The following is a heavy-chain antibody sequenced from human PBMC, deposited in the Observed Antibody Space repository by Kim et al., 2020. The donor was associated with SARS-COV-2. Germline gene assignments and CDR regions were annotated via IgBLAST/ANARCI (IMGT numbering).Heavy chain of an antibody. D-gene: IGHD6-13*01. Sequence: GGSLRLSCVVSGFTFSDYYMSWIRQAPGKGLEWLSYIGNTGTTIYYADSVKGRFTISRDNAKKSLFLQMNSLRAEDKAVYYGVREQKQHLNSYYYYVMDV. CDR2: IGNTGTTI. CDR1: GFTFSDYY. V-gene: IGHV3-11*04. CDR3: VREQKQHLNSYYYYVMDV. J-gene: IGHJ6*01.